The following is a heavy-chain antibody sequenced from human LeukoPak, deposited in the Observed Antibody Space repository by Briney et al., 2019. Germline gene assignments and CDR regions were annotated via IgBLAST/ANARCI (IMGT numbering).Heavy chain of an antibody. D-gene: IGHD3-22*01. Sequence: PSETLSLTCTVSGDSISGYYWSWIRQPPGKGLEWIGYIYYSGSTSYNPSLKSRVTISVDTSKNQFSLKLSSVTAADTAVYYCARQPNDSRYMIVDYWGQGTLVSASS. CDR3: ARQPNDSRYMIVDY. V-gene: IGHV4-59*08. CDR1: GDSISGYY. J-gene: IGHJ4*02. CDR2: IYYSGST.